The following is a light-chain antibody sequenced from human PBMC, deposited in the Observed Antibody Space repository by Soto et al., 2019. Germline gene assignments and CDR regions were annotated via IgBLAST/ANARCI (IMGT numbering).Light chain of an antibody. Sequence: DIQMTQSPSSLSASVGDRVTITCRASQSISSYLNWYQQKPGKAPKLPIYAASSLQSGVPSRFSGSGSGTDFTLTISSLQPEDFATYYCQQSYSTLWTFGQGTKVDI. CDR2: AAS. CDR1: QSISSY. V-gene: IGKV1-39*01. CDR3: QQSYSTLWT. J-gene: IGKJ1*01.